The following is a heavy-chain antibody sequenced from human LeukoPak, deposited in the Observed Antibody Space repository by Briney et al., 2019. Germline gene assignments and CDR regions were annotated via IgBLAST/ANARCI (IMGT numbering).Heavy chain of an antibody. CDR3: ARQQYSSSWYY. Sequence: GESLKISCKGSGYSFSTFWIAWVRQMPGKGLEWMGIIYPAGSDTRYSPSFQGQVTISADKSINTAYLQWSSLKASDTAIYYCARQQYSSSWYYWGQGTLVTVSS. D-gene: IGHD6-13*01. V-gene: IGHV5-51*01. CDR1: GYSFSTFW. J-gene: IGHJ4*02. CDR2: IYPAGSDT.